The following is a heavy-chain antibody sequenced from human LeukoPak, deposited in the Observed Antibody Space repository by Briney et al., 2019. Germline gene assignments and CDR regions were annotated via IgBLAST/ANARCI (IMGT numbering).Heavy chain of an antibody. CDR1: GFTFSSYA. J-gene: IGHJ4*02. D-gene: IGHD3-3*01. CDR3: AKDSNYDFWSGLYYFDY. CDR2: ISGSGGST. V-gene: IGHV3-23*01. Sequence: GGSLRLSCAASGFTFSSYAMSWVRQAPGKGLEWVSAISGSGGSTYYADSVKGRFTISRDNSKNTLYLQMNSLRAEDTAVYYCAKDSNYDFWSGLYYFDYWGQGTLVTVSS.